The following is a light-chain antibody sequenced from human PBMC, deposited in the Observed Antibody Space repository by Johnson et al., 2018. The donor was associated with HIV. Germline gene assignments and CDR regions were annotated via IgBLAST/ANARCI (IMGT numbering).Light chain of an antibody. J-gene: IGLJ1*01. CDR3: GTWDSSLRVGV. Sequence: QSVLTQPPSVSAAPGQKVTISCSGSSSNIGRNYVSWYQQLPGTAPKLLIFDNNKRPSGIPDRFSGSKSGTSATLGITGLQTGDEADYYCGTWDSSLRVGVCGTGTKVTFL. V-gene: IGLV1-51*01. CDR2: DNN. CDR1: SSNIGRNY.